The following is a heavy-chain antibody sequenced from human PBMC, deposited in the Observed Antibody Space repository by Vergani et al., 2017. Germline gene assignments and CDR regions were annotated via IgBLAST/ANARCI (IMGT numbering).Heavy chain of an antibody. Sequence: EVQLVQSGAEVKKPGESLKISCKGSGYSFTSYWIGWVRQMPGKGLEWMGIIYPGDSDTRYSPSFQGQVTISADKSISTAYLQWSSLKASDTAMYYCARSRGYCSSTSCYTDNWFDPWGQGTLVTVSS. D-gene: IGHD2-2*02. CDR1: GYSFTSYW. CDR3: ARSRGYCSSTSCYTDNWFDP. CDR2: IYPGDSDT. J-gene: IGHJ5*02. V-gene: IGHV5-51*03.